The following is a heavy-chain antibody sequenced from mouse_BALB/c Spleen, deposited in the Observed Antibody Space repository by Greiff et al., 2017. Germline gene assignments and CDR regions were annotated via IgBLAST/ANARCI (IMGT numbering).Heavy chain of an antibody. CDR1: GFTFSSYT. J-gene: IGHJ3*01. Sequence: EVMLVESGGGLVKPGGSLKLSCAASGFTFSSYTMSWVRQTPEKRLEWVATISSGGSYTYYPDSVKGRFTISRDNAKNTLYLQMSSLKSEDTAMYYCTRDRYDFAWFAYWGQGTLVTVSA. D-gene: IGHD2-4*01. V-gene: IGHV5-6-4*01. CDR2: ISSGGSYT. CDR3: TRDRYDFAWFAY.